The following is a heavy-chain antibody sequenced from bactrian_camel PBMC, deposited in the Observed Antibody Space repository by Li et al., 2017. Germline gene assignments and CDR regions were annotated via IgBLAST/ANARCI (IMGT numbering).Heavy chain of an antibody. V-gene: IGHV3S40*01. J-gene: IGHJ7*01. CDR1: GLTFSTYA. Sequence: VQLVESGGGLVQPGGSLSLSCAASGLTFSTYAMTWVRQVPGKGLEWVSYINPISSGTGYADSVKGRFTISRDNAKNTAYLQLNSLKTEDTAMYYCAKSFRAVATFYAMDSWGKGTQVTVS. CDR2: INPISSGT. D-gene: IGHD2*01.